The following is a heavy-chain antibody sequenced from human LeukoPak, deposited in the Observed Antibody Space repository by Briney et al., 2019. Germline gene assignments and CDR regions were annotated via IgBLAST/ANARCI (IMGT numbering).Heavy chain of an antibody. V-gene: IGHV1-2*02. J-gene: IGHJ5*02. D-gene: IGHD2-15*01. CDR3: ARGIVVVVAATEWFDP. CDR1: GYTFTDYY. CDR2: INPNSGGT. Sequence: GASVKVSCKASGYTFTDYYIHWVRQAPGRGLEWMGWINPNSGGTNYAQKFQGRVTMTRDTSISTAYMELSRLRSDDTAVYYCARGIVVVVAATEWFDPWGQGTLVTVSS.